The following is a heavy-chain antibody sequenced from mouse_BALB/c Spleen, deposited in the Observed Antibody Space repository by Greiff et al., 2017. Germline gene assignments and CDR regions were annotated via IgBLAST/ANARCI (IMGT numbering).Heavy chain of an antibody. Sequence: EVQGVESGGDLVKPGGSLKLSCAASGFTFSSYGMSWVRQTPDKRLEWVATISSGGSYTYYPDSVKGRFTISRDNAKNTLYLQMSSLKSEDTAMYYCARSSLLHFDYWGQGTTLTVSS. CDR3: ARSSLLHFDY. D-gene: IGHD1-2*01. CDR2: ISSGGSYT. CDR1: GFTFSSYG. J-gene: IGHJ2*01. V-gene: IGHV5-6*01.